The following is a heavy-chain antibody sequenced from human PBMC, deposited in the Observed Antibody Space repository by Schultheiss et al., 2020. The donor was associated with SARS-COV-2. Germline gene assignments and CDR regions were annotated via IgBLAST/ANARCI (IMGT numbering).Heavy chain of an antibody. CDR2: ISAYNGNT. J-gene: IGHJ4*02. Sequence: ASVKVSCKASGYTFTGYGISWVRQAPGQGLEWMGWISAYNGNTNYVQKHQGRVTMTRDTSISTAYMELSSLRSEDTAVYYCARDSLDGGNALDYWGQGTLVTVSS. D-gene: IGHD4-23*01. CDR3: ARDSLDGGNALDY. CDR1: GYTFTGYG. V-gene: IGHV1-18*01.